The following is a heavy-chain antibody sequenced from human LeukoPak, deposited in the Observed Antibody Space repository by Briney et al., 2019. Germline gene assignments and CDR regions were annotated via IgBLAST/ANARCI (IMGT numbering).Heavy chain of an antibody. CDR3: ARDFKVTSGWFDL. Sequence: GASVKVSCKASGYTFTDYGISWVRQAPGQGLEWMGWISSYNGDTNYEHKLQDRVTMTTDTSTNTAYMELRSLTSDDTAMYYCARDFKVTSGWFDLWGQGTQVTVSS. D-gene: IGHD4-23*01. CDR2: ISSYNGDT. J-gene: IGHJ5*02. CDR1: GYTFTDYG. V-gene: IGHV1-18*01.